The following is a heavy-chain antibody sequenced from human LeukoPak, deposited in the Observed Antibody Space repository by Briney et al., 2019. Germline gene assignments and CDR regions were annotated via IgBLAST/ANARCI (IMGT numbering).Heavy chain of an antibody. CDR3: ARGVGDPPWDFDC. J-gene: IGHJ4*02. D-gene: IGHD3-16*01. CDR2: IFLGDSDT. CDR1: GYSFTTYW. V-gene: IGHV5-51*01. Sequence: GESLKISCKGSGYSFTTYWIGWVRQMPGKGLEWMGIIFLGDSDTRYSPSFQGQVTISADKSITTAYLQWSSLKASDTAMYYCARGVGDPPWDFDCWGQGTLVTVSS.